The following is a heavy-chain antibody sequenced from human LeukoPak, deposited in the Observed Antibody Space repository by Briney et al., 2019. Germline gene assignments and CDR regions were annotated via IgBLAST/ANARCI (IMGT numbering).Heavy chain of an antibody. V-gene: IGHV1-69*05. J-gene: IGHJ5*02. D-gene: IGHD2-2*02. CDR1: VGTFSSYA. CDR3: AYTSPSNWFDP. Sequence: SSVKVSCKASVGTFSSYAISCVRQAPGQGLECMGRIIPIFGTANYAQKFESRDTITTDESTSTAYIELSSLRSEDTAVYYCAYTSPSNWFDPWGQGTLVTVSS. CDR2: IIPIFGTA.